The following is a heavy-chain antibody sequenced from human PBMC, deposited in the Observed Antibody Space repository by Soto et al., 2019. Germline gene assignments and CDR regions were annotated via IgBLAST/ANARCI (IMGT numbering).Heavy chain of an antibody. V-gene: IGHV1-3*04. Sequence: QVHLEQSGAEVKKPGASVTISCKTSGYTFTEYAMHWVRHAPGRGLEWVGWINTGNGDTRYSPKLQGRVTITSDASASTAYLGLSRLRFEDTALYYCATQAYDYWGQGTQVAVAS. J-gene: IGHJ4*02. CDR2: INTGNGDT. CDR3: ATQAYDY. CDR1: GYTFTEYA.